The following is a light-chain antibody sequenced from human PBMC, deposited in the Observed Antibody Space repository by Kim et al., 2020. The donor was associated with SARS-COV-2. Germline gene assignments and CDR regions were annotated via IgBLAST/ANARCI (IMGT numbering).Light chain of an antibody. Sequence: DIQMTQSPSSLSASVGNRVTITGQASQDISNYLNWYQQKPGKAPKLLIYDASNLETGVPSRFSGSGSGTDFTFTISSLQPEDIATYYCQQYDNHPYTFCQGTKLEIK. J-gene: IGKJ2*01. CDR1: QDISNY. CDR2: DAS. V-gene: IGKV1-33*01. CDR3: QQYDNHPYT.